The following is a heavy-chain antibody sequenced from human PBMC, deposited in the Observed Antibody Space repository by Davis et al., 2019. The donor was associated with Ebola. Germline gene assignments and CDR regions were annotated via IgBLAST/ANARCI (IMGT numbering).Heavy chain of an antibody. Sequence: GGSLRPSCPPSGFTSGTYSLNWARQPPGKGLERVSSISSSSSYIYYADSVKGRFTISRDNAKNSLYPQMNSLRAEDTAVYYCARDRGFNWFDPWGQGTLVTVSS. J-gene: IGHJ5*02. V-gene: IGHV3-21*01. CDR1: GFTSGTYS. CDR2: ISSSSSYI. CDR3: ARDRGFNWFDP. D-gene: IGHD3-10*01.